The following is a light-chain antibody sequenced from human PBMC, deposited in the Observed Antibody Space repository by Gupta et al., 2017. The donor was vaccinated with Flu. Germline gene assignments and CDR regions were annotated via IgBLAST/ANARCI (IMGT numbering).Light chain of an antibody. CDR1: QSINTW. J-gene: IGKJ2*01. Sequence: PATLSLSPGERATLSCSASQSINTWLAWYQEEPAQAPRLLIYGASNRATGVPARFSGSGSGTDFTLTISSLEPEAFAVYYCQQREQWPDTFGQGTKLEIK. CDR2: GAS. V-gene: IGKV3-11*01. CDR3: QQREQWPDT.